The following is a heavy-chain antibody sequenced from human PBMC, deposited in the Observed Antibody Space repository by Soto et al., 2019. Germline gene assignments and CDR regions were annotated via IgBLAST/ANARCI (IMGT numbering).Heavy chain of an antibody. CDR2: ISAYNGNT. D-gene: IGHD3-10*01. J-gene: IGHJ4*02. Sequence: QVQLVQSGAEVKKPGASVKVSCKASGYTFTSYGISWVRQAPGQGREWMGWISAYNGNTNYAQKLQGRVTMTTDTSTSTAYMELRSLRSDDTAVYYCARDRGRITMVRGVMKTDYWGQGTLVTVSS. CDR3: ARDRGRITMVRGVMKTDY. V-gene: IGHV1-18*01. CDR1: GYTFTSYG.